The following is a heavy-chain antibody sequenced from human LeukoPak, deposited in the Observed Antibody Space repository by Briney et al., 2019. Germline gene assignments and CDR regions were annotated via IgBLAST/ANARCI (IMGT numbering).Heavy chain of an antibody. Sequence: SQTLSLTCTVSGGSISSGDYYWSWIRQPPGKGLEWIGYIYYSGSTYYNPSLKSRVTISVDTSKNQFSLKLSSVTAADTAVYYCVRLDSGSYVGYWGQGALVTVSS. CDR3: VRLDSGSYVGY. J-gene: IGHJ4*02. V-gene: IGHV4-30-4*08. CDR2: IYYSGST. CDR1: GGSISSGDYY. D-gene: IGHD3-10*01.